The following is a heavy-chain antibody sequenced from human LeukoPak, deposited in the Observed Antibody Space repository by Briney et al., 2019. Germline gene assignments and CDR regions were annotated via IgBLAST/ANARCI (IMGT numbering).Heavy chain of an antibody. CDR3: AKTHSSSWGIFDY. J-gene: IGHJ4*02. Sequence: GGSLRLSCATSGFTFSSYGMHWVRQAPGKGLEWVAFIRNGGSTKYFADSVKGRFTSSRDNSKTTLYLQMNSRRAEDKAVYYCAKTHSSSWGIFDYWGQGTLVTVSS. V-gene: IGHV3-30*02. CDR1: GFTFSSYG. D-gene: IGHD6-13*01. CDR2: IRNGGSTK.